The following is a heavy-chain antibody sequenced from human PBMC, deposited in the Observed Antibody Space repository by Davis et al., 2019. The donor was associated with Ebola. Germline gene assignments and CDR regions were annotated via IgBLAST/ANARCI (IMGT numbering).Heavy chain of an antibody. CDR2: IWYDGSNK. V-gene: IGHV3-33*08. CDR3: ARDSLWYYGMDV. J-gene: IGHJ6*02. CDR1: GFTFSSYG. Sequence: GGSLRLSCAASGFTFSSYGMHWVRQAPGKGLEWVAGIWYDGSNKYYADSVKGRFTISRDNSKNPLYLQMNSLRAEDTAVYYCARDSLWYYGMDVWGQGTTVTVSS.